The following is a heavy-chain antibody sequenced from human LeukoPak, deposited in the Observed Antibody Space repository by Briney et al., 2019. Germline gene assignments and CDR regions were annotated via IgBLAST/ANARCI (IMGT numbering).Heavy chain of an antibody. CDR3: ARHVAVAGTPPYYYYMAV. CDR2: IYPGDSDT. CDR1: GYSFTSYW. V-gene: IGHV5-51*01. J-gene: IGHJ6*03. D-gene: IGHD6-19*01. Sequence: LGESLKISCKGSGYSFTSYWIGWVRQMPGKGLEWMGIIYPGDSDTRYSPSFQGQVTISADKSISTAYLQWSSLKASDTAMYYCARHVAVAGTPPYYYYMAVWGKGTTVTISS.